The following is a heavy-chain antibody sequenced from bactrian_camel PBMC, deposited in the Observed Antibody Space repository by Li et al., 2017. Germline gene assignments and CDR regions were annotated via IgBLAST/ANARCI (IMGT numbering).Heavy chain of an antibody. CDR2: INSGGGST. V-gene: IGHV3S40*01. D-gene: IGHD1*01. CDR3: AYDRRICSVIDARDKFNY. CDR1: GFTFSSYY. Sequence: DVQLVESGGGLVQPGESLRLSCAASGFTFSSYYMSWVRQAPGKGLEWVSAINSGGGSTLYADSVKGRFTISKDDTTNILYLQMNSLKPEDTSMYYCAYDRRICSVIDARDKFNYWGQGTQVTVS. J-gene: IGHJ4*01.